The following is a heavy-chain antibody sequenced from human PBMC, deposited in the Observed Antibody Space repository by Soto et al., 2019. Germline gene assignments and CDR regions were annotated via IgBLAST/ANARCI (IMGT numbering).Heavy chain of an antibody. CDR1: GFTFGDYA. Sequence: GGSLRLSCTTSGFTFGDYAMSWFRLAPGKGLEWIGYIRSNTYGGTTEYAASVKGRFTISRDDSKRVAHLQMNSLETEDTAVYFCARRKYLDYWGQGTLVTVSS. CDR2: IRSNTYGGTT. CDR3: ARRKYLDY. V-gene: IGHV3-49*03. D-gene: IGHD6-6*01. J-gene: IGHJ4*02.